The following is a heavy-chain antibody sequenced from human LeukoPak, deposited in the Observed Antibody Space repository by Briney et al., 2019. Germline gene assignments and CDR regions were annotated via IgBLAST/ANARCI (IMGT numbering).Heavy chain of an antibody. CDR3: ARSYGDYGNHYYYMDV. J-gene: IGHJ6*03. D-gene: IGHD4-17*01. V-gene: IGHV1-2*06. Sequence: ATVKVSCKASGYTFTGYYMHWVRQAPGQGLEWMGRINPNSGGTNYAQMFQGRVTMTRDTSISTAYMELSRLRSDDTAVYYCARSYGDYGNHYYYMDVWGKGTTVTVSS. CDR2: INPNSGGT. CDR1: GYTFTGYY.